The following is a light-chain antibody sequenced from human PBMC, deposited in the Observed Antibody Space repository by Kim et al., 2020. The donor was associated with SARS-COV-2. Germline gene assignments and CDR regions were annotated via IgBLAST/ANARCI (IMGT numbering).Light chain of an antibody. CDR1: GATSGVSYD. CDR3: QSYDSSLSGYV. J-gene: IGLJ1*01. Sequence: RVTTSCTGSGATSGVSYDVHWYQQLPGTAPKLLLYGNSKRPSGVPDRFSGSKSGTSASLAITGLQAEDEADYYCQSYDSSLSGYVFGTGTKVTVL. CDR2: GNS. V-gene: IGLV1-40*01.